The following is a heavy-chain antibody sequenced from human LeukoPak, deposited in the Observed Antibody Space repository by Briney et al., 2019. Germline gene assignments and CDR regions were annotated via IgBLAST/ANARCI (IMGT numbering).Heavy chain of an antibody. V-gene: IGHV3-48*01. CDR1: GFTFSSYA. CDR2: ISSSSSTI. D-gene: IGHD5-12*01. Sequence: GGSLRLSCAASGFTFSSYAMHWVRQAPGKGLEWVSYISSSSSTIYYADSVKGRFTISRDNAKNSLYLQMNSLRAEDTAVYYCASGSGYGAFDYWGQGTLVTVSS. J-gene: IGHJ4*02. CDR3: ASGSGYGAFDY.